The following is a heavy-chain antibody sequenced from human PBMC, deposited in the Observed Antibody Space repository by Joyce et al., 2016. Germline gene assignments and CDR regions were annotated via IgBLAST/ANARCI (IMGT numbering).Heavy chain of an antibody. V-gene: IGHV3-74*01. CDR2: INTDGSST. D-gene: IGHD6-6*01. Sequence: EVQLVESGGGLVQPGGSLRLSCAASGFSFSGYWIHWVRQAPGKGLVWVSRINTDGSSTRVADAVKGRFTISRDNAKNTLYLQMNSLRAEDTAVYYCVRGISARPGGPNWFDPWGQGTLVTVSS. J-gene: IGHJ5*02. CDR1: GFSFSGYW. CDR3: VRGISARPGGPNWFDP.